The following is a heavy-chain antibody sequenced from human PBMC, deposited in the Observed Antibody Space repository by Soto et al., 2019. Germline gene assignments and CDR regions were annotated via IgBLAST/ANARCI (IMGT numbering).Heavy chain of an antibody. J-gene: IGHJ4*02. CDR2: ISYDGSNK. Sequence: QVQLVESGGGVVQPGRSLRLSCAASGFTFSSYGMHWVRQAPGKGLEWVAVISYDGSNKYYADSVKGRFTISRDNSKNTLYLQMNSLRAEDTAVYYCAKITAQVVAGDYWGQGTLVTVSS. D-gene: IGHD6-19*01. CDR1: GFTFSSYG. CDR3: AKITAQVVAGDY. V-gene: IGHV3-30*18.